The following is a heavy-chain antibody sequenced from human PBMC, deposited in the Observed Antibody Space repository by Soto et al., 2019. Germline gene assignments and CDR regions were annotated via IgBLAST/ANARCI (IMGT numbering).Heavy chain of an antibody. CDR2: IKPNSGNT. J-gene: IGHJ5*02. D-gene: IGHD5-12*01. CDR1: VYTFTGYS. CDR3: ARGEVAPAPFDP. Sequence: QVQLGQSGAEVKKPGASVKVSCKASVYTFTGYSMHWVRQAPGQGLEWVGWIKPNSGNTKYVQKCQGRVIRTMDTSIRTAYMEVSRLTSDDTAVYDCARGEVAPAPFDPWGQGTRVTVSS. V-gene: IGHV1-2*02.